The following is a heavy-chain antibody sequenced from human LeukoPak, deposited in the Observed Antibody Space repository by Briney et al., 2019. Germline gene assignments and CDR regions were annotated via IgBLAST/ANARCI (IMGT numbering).Heavy chain of an antibody. Sequence: PGGSLRLSCAASEFTFSSYAMSWVRQAPGKGLEWVSVISGSGSSTYYADSVKGRFTISRDNSKNTLYLQMNSLRVEDTAVYYCAKEGLYDFWSGYSGFYGMDVWGQGTTVTVSS. CDR2: ISGSGSST. V-gene: IGHV3-23*01. CDR3: AKEGLYDFWSGYSGFYGMDV. J-gene: IGHJ6*02. D-gene: IGHD3-3*01. CDR1: EFTFSSYA.